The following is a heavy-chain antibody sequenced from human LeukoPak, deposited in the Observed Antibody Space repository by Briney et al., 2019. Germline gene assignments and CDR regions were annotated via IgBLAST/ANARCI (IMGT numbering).Heavy chain of an antibody. Sequence: PSETLSLTCTVSGGSISSYYWSWIRQPPGKGLEWIGYIYNSGSTNYNPSLKSRVTISVDTSKNQFSLKLSSVTAADTAVYYCARGSRVPAAIAAFDPWGQGTLVTVSS. J-gene: IGHJ5*02. CDR2: IYNSGST. D-gene: IGHD2-2*01. CDR3: ARGSRVPAAIAAFDP. V-gene: IGHV4-59*01. CDR1: GGSISSYY.